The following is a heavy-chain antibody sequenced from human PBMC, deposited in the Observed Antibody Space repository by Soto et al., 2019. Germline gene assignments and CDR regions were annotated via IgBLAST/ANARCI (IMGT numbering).Heavy chain of an antibody. J-gene: IGHJ4*02. D-gene: IGHD6-13*01. CDR1: GFTFSSYG. Sequence: GGSLRLSCAASGFTFSSYGMHWVRQAPGKGLEWVAVIWYDGSNKYYADSVKGRFTITRDNSKNTLYLQMSSLRAEDTAVYYCAKAGGAAGTVDYFDYWGQGTLVTVSS. V-gene: IGHV3-33*06. CDR3: AKAGGAAGTVDYFDY. CDR2: IWYDGSNK.